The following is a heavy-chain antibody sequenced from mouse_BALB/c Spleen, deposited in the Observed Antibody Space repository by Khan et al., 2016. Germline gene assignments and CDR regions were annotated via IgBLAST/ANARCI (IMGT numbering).Heavy chain of an antibody. CDR3: ARSYYDSWFVY. Sequence: VQLQQSGAELVKPGASVKLSCTASGFNIKDTYMHWMIQRPEQGLEWIGRIDPANDNTKYDPKFQGKATITADTSSNTAYLQLSSLTSEDTAEYCGARSYYDSWFVYWGQGTLVTVSA. D-gene: IGHD2-4*01. CDR1: GFNIKDTY. V-gene: IGHV14-3*02. J-gene: IGHJ3*01. CDR2: IDPANDNT.